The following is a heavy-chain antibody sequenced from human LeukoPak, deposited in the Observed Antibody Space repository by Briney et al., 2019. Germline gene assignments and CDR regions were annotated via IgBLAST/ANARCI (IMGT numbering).Heavy chain of an antibody. CDR3: ARDLVPFGVEENWFDP. D-gene: IGHD3-3*01. CDR2: ISAYNGNT. J-gene: IGHJ5*02. Sequence: ASVKVSCKASGYTFTSYGISWVRQAPGQGLEWMGWISAYNGNTNYAQKLQGRVTMTTDTSTSTAYMELRSLRSDDTAVYYCARDLVPFGVEENWFDPWGQGTLVTVSS. V-gene: IGHV1-18*01. CDR1: GYTFTSYG.